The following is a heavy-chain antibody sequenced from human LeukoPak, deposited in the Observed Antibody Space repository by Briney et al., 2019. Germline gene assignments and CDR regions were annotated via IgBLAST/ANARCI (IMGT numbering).Heavy chain of an antibody. Sequence: PSETLSLTCTVSGGSISSYYWSWIRRPAAKGLEWIGRIYTSGSTNYNPSLKSRVTMSVDTSKNQFSLKLSSVTAADTAVYYCARGSVGSSSPWFDPWGQGTLVTVSS. J-gene: IGHJ5*02. CDR2: IYTSGST. D-gene: IGHD6-13*01. V-gene: IGHV4-4*07. CDR1: GGSISSYY. CDR3: ARGSVGSSSPWFDP.